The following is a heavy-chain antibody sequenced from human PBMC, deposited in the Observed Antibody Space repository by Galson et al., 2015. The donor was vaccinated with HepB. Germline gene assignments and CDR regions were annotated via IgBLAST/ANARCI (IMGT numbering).Heavy chain of an antibody. D-gene: IGHD3-3*01. CDR2: ISYDGSNK. CDR1: GFTFSSYG. J-gene: IGHJ6*02. CDR3: ARDRVLRFLEWLLYYGMDV. Sequence: SLRLSCAASGFTFSSYGMHWVRQAPGKGLEWVAVISYDGSNKYYADSVKGRFTISRDNSKNTLYLQMNSLRAEDTAVYYCARDRVLRFLEWLLYYGMDVWGQGTTVTVSS. V-gene: IGHV3-30*03.